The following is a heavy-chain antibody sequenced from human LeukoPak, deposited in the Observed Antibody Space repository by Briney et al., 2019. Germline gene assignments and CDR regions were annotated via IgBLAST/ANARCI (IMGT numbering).Heavy chain of an antibody. D-gene: IGHD3-22*01. CDR1: GFTFSNYA. CDR3: ARAYYYDSSGYYPIDY. CDR2: ISYDGSNK. J-gene: IGHJ4*02. Sequence: GGSLRLSCAASGFTFSNYAVHWVRQAPGKGPEWVTIISYDGSNKYYADSVKGRFTISRDNSKNTIYLQMNSLRAEDTAVYYCARAYYYDSSGYYPIDYWGQGTLVTVSS. V-gene: IGHV3-30*04.